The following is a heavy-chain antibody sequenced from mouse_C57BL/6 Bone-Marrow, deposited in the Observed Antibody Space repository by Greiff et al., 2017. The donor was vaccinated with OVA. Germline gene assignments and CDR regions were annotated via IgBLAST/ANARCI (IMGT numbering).Heavy chain of an antibody. J-gene: IGHJ3*01. CDR2: ISGGGGNT. V-gene: IGHV5-9*01. Sequence: EVQVVESGGGLVKPGGSLKLSCAASGFTFSSYTMSWVRQTPEKRLEWVATISGGGGNTYYPDSVKGRFTISRDNAKNTLYLQMSSLRSEDTALYYCARPPYSNYVSWFAYWGQGTLVTVSA. CDR1: GFTFSSYT. D-gene: IGHD2-5*01. CDR3: ARPPYSNYVSWFAY.